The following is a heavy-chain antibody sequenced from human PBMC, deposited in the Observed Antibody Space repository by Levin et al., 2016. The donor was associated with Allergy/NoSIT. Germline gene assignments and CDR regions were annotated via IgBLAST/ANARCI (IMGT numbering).Heavy chain of an antibody. Sequence: WVRQAPGQGLEWMGGIIPIFGTANYAQKFQGRVTITADESTSTAYMELSSLRSEDTAVYYCASPRDAMVRGAGGYFDYWGQGTLVTVSS. D-gene: IGHD3-10*01. J-gene: IGHJ4*02. V-gene: IGHV1-69*01. CDR3: ASPRDAMVRGAGGYFDY. CDR2: IIPIFGTA.